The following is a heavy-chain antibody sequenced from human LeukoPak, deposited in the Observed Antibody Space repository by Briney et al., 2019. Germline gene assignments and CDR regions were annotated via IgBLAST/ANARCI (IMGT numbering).Heavy chain of an antibody. CDR2: INHSGST. CDR3: ARSSSTNEAGHYYGMDV. Sequence: SETLSLTCAVYGGSFRGYYWSWIRQPPGKGLEWIGEINHSGSTNYNPSLKSRVTISVDTSKNQFSLKLSSVSAADTAVYYCARSSSTNEAGHYYGMDVWGQGTTVTVSS. V-gene: IGHV4-34*01. J-gene: IGHJ6*02. D-gene: IGHD6-13*01. CDR1: GGSFRGYY.